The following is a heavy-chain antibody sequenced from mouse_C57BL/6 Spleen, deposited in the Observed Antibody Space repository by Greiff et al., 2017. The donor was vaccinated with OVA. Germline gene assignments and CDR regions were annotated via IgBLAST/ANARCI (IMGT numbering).Heavy chain of an antibody. Sequence: VQLKESGAELVKPGASVKLSCTASGFNIKDYYMHWVKQRTEQGLEWIGRIDPEDGETKYAPKFQGKATLTADTSSNTAYLQLSSLTSEDTAVYYGARGGYYGSRYFDVWGTGTTVTVSS. CDR2: IDPEDGET. CDR3: ARGGYYGSRYFDV. D-gene: IGHD1-1*01. CDR1: GFNIKDYY. J-gene: IGHJ1*03. V-gene: IGHV14-2*01.